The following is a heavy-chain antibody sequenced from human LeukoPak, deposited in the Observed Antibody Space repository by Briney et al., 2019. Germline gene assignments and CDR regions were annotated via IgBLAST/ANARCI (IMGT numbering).Heavy chain of an antibody. V-gene: IGHV4-59*01. CDR1: GGSISSYY. D-gene: IGHD2-15*01. Sequence: PSETLSLTCTVSGGSISSYYWSWIRQPPGKGLEWIGYIYYSGSTNYNPSLKSRVTISVDTSKNQFSLKLSSVSAADTAVYYCAREVVVVTATHDAFDIWGQGKMVTVSS. CDR2: IYYSGST. J-gene: IGHJ3*02. CDR3: AREVVVVTATHDAFDI.